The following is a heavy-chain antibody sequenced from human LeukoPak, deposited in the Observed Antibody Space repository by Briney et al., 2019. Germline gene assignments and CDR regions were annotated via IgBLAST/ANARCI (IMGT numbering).Heavy chain of an antibody. D-gene: IGHD2-15*01. CDR1: GFNFSTYG. CDR2: IWYDGRSK. V-gene: IGHV3-33*01. J-gene: IGHJ5*02. CDR3: ARDGGAFCSGGSCFLDWFDP. Sequence: PGRSLRLSCAASGFNFSTYGMHWVRQAPGKGLEWVAVIWYDGRSKYYADSVKGRFTISRDNSKNTLHMEMNSLRAEDTAVYYCARDGGAFCSGGSCFLDWFDPWGQGTLVTVSS.